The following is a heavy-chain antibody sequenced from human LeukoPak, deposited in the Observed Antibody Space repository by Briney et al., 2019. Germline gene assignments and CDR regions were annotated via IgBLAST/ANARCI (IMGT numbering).Heavy chain of an antibody. Sequence: SETLSLTCTVSGGSVSSGSYYWSWLRQPPGKGLEWIGYIYYSGSTNYNPSLKSRVTISVDTSKNQFSLKLSSVTAADTAVYYCARDEVSDYYYYYGMDVWGQGTTVTVSS. D-gene: IGHD3-22*01. CDR1: GGSVSSGSYY. J-gene: IGHJ6*02. V-gene: IGHV4-61*01. CDR2: IYYSGST. CDR3: ARDEVSDYYYYYGMDV.